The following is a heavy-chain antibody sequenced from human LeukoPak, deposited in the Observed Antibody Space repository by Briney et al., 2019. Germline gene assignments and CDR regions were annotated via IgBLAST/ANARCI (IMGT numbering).Heavy chain of an antibody. CDR2: IKQDGSEK. D-gene: IGHD5-24*01. CDR3: ARSQLAAFDI. Sequence: GGSLRLSCAASGFTLSSYWMGWVRQAPGKGLEWVANIKQDGSEKYYVDSVKGRFTISRDNAKNSLYLQMNSLRAKDTAVYYCARSQLAAFDIWGQGTMVTVSS. V-gene: IGHV3-7*01. J-gene: IGHJ3*02. CDR1: GFTLSSYW.